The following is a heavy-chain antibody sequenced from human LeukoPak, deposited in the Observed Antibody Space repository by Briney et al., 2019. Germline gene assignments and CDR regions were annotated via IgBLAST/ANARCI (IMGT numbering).Heavy chain of an antibody. Sequence: GGSLRLSCAASGFSFSSYSMNWVRQAPGKGLEWVSYITSSSSTRYYADVVKGRFAISSGNAKNSLYLHMNSLRAENTAVYYSAKKSGSSSYPFDYWGQGTLVTVSS. V-gene: IGHV3-48*01. CDR2: ITSSSSTR. CDR1: GFSFSSYS. CDR3: AKKSGSSSYPFDY. D-gene: IGHD3-22*01. J-gene: IGHJ4*02.